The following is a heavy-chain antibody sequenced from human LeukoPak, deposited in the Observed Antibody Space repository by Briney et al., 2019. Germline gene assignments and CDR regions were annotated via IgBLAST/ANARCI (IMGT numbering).Heavy chain of an antibody. D-gene: IGHD5-18*01. V-gene: IGHV1-24*01. CDR3: ATGIQLWDTFDY. CDR2: FDPEDGET. J-gene: IGHJ4*02. CDR1: GYTLTELS. Sequence: APVKVSCKVSGYTLTELSMHWVRQAPGKGLEWMGGFDPEDGETIYAQKFQGRVTMTEDTSTDTAYMELSSLRSEDTAVYYCATGIQLWDTFDYWGQGTLVTVSS.